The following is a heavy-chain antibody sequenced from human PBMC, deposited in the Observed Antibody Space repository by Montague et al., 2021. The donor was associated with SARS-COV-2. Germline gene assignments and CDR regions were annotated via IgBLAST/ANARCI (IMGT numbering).Heavy chain of an antibody. Sequence: SETLSLTCTVHRGSFSGYYWTWIRQPPGKGLEWVGKINHSGGVNYNPSLTSRVTISVDTSKNHFYLKLRSVTAADTAIYYCARGYCSSTTCYRSLDYWGQGTLVAVSS. V-gene: IGHV4-34*01. D-gene: IGHD2-2*01. CDR3: ARGYCSSTTCYRSLDY. CDR1: RGSFSGYY. CDR2: INHSGGV. J-gene: IGHJ4*02.